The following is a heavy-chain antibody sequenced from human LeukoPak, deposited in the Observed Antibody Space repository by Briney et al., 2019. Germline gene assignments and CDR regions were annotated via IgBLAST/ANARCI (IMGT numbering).Heavy chain of an antibody. CDR1: GFTFSSYA. Sequence: GGSLRLSCAASGFTFSSYAMHWVRQAPGKGLEWVAVISYDGSNKYYADSVKGRFTISRDNSKNTLYLQMNSLRAEDTAVYYCARDQSSGSYSVGRYYYYGMDVWGQGTTVTVSS. V-gene: IGHV3-30-3*01. J-gene: IGHJ6*02. CDR2: ISYDGSNK. D-gene: IGHD1-26*01. CDR3: ARDQSSGSYSVGRYYYYGMDV.